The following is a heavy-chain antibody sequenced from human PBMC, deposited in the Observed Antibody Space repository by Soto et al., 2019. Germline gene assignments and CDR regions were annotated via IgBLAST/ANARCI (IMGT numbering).Heavy chain of an antibody. CDR1: VFTFSSYG. Sequence: RGSLRPSCATSVFTFSSYGIHFFRHSPFKWLEWVAVKWFFASGGNEYYADSVKGRFAISRDDSKQTAYLEMKSLRAEDTAVYCCGRDPYSGARYYLDLWGQGTQVTAPQ. D-gene: IGHD1-26*01. J-gene: IGHJ4*02. V-gene: IGHV3-33*01. CDR2: KWFFASGGNE. CDR3: GRDPYSGARYYLDL.